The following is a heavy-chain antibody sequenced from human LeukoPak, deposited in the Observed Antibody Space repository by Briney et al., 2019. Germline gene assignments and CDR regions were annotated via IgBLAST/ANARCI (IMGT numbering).Heavy chain of an antibody. J-gene: IGHJ3*02. CDR3: ARKIRGGAFDI. V-gene: IGHV3-48*03. D-gene: IGHD3-10*01. Sequence: GGSLRLSCAASGFTFSSYEMNWARQAPGKGLEWVSYISSSGSTKYYADSVKGRFTISRDNAKNSLYLQMNTLRAEDTAVYYCARKIRGGAFDIWGQGTMVTVSS. CDR1: GFTFSSYE. CDR2: ISSSGSTK.